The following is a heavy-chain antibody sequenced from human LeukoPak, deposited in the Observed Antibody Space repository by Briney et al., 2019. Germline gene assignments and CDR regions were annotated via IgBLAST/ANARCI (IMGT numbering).Heavy chain of an antibody. J-gene: IGHJ4*02. V-gene: IGHV3-33*01. CDR2: IWYDGSNI. CDR1: GFTFSSYG. CDR3: ARQQLSQLYYFDY. Sequence: GGSLRLSCAASGFTFSSYGMHWVRQAPGKGLEWLAVIWYDGSNIYYADSVKGRFAISRDNSKNTLYLLLNSLRAEDTAVYYCARQQLSQLYYFDYWGQGTLVTVSS. D-gene: IGHD6-13*01.